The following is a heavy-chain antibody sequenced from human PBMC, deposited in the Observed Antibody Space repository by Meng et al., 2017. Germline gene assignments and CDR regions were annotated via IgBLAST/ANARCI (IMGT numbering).Heavy chain of an antibody. CDR3: ARDLTHDYGDYLQ. CDR2: INHSGST. CDR1: GGSFSGYY. V-gene: IGHV4-34*01. D-gene: IGHD4-17*01. J-gene: IGHJ4*02. Sequence: SETLSLTCAVYGGSFSGYYWSWIRQPPGKGLEWIGEINHSGSTNYNPSLKSRVTISVDTSKNQFSLKLSSVTAADTAVYYCARDLTHDYGDYLQWGQGTLVTVSS.